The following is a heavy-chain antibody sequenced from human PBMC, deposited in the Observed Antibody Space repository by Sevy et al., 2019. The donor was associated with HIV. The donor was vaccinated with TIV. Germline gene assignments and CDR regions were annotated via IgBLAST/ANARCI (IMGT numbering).Heavy chain of an antibody. D-gene: IGHD3-3*01. CDR2: IKQDQSEK. CDR1: GFIFTDYW. J-gene: IGHJ4*02. V-gene: IGHV3-7*01. CDR3: AREVGGFNWRPYYFDS. Sequence: GESLKISCETSGFIFTDYWMSWVRQTPGKGLEWVATIKQDQSEKYYVDSVKGRFAISRDSAKKSVSLQMNGLRAEDTALYFCAREVGGFNWRPYYFDSWGQGTLVTVSS.